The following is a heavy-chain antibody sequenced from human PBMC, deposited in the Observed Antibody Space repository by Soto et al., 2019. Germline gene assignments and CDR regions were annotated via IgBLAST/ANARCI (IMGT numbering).Heavy chain of an antibody. D-gene: IGHD3-10*01. CDR3: AKHRMGAGVRGYFDY. J-gene: IGHJ4*02. Sequence: ESGGGVVQPGRSLRLSCAASGFTFSSYGMHWVRQAPGKGLEWVAVIIYDGSTKYYADSVKGRFTISRDNSKNTLYLQMNSLRAEDTAVYYCAKHRMGAGVRGYFDYWGQGTLVTVSS. V-gene: IGHV3-30*18. CDR2: IIYDGSTK. CDR1: GFTFSSYG.